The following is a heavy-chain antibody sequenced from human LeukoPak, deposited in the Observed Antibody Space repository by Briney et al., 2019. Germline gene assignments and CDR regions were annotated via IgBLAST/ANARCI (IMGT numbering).Heavy chain of an antibody. Sequence: ASVKVSCKASGGTFSSYAISWVRQAPGQGLEWMGGIIPIFGTANYAQKFQGRVTIATDESTSTAYMELSSLRSEDTAVYYCASNWNDGNWFDPWGQGTLVTVSS. D-gene: IGHD1-1*01. CDR3: ASNWNDGNWFDP. J-gene: IGHJ5*02. V-gene: IGHV1-69*05. CDR1: GGTFSSYA. CDR2: IIPIFGTA.